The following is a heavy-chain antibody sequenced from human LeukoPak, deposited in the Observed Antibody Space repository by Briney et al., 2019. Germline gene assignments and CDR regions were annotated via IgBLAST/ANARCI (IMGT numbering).Heavy chain of an antibody. J-gene: IGHJ4*02. V-gene: IGHV3-30*19. CDR3: ARDPMAAAAPPYFFDY. D-gene: IGHD6-13*01. Sequence: GSLRLSCTTSGFTFSAYAMHWVRPAPGKGLEWVALISFDGRNRYYADSVEGRFTVSRDNSKNTLYLQMNSLRSEDTALYYCARDPMAAAAPPYFFDYWGQGNLVTVSS. CDR1: GFTFSAYA. CDR2: ISFDGRNR.